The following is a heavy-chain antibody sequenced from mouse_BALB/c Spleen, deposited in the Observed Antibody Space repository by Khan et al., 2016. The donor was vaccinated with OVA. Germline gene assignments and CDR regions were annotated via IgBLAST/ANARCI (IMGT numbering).Heavy chain of an antibody. CDR3: TNSYGCMDY. Sequence: EVQLQESGPGLVKPSQSLSLTCTVTGYSITSDYAWNWIRQFPGNKLEWMGYITYSGSTSYNPSLKRRISTTRDTSKNQFFLQLNSVTTEDTAPYYCTNSYGCMDYWGQGTSVTVSS. J-gene: IGHJ4*01. D-gene: IGHD1-2*01. CDR1: GYSITSDYA. V-gene: IGHV3-2*02. CDR2: ITYSGST.